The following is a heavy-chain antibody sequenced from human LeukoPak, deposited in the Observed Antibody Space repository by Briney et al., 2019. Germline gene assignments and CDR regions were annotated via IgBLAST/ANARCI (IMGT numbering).Heavy chain of an antibody. CDR2: IIPIFGTA. CDR3: VRGVDTAMVNFDY. J-gene: IGHJ4*02. D-gene: IGHD5-18*01. Sequence: GSSVKVSCKASGGTFSSHAISWVRQAPGQGLEWMGGIIPIFGTANYAQKFQGRVTITTDESTSTAYMELSSLRSEDTAVYYCVRGVDTAMVNFDYWGQGTLVTVSS. CDR1: GGTFSSHA. V-gene: IGHV1-69*05.